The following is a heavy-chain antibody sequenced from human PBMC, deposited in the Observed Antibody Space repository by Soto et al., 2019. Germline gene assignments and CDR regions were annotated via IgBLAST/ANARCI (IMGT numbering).Heavy chain of an antibody. CDR2: MNPNSGNT. V-gene: IGHV1-8*01. CDR3: ASAVTTQPYYYYGMDL. CDR1: GYTFISYD. J-gene: IGHJ6*01. D-gene: IGHD4-17*01. Sequence: GASVKVSCKASGYTFISYDINWVRQATGQGLEWMGWMNPNSGNTGYAQKFQGRVTMTRNTSISTAYMELSSLRSEDTAVYYCASAVTTQPYYYYGMDLWGQGTTVTVSS.